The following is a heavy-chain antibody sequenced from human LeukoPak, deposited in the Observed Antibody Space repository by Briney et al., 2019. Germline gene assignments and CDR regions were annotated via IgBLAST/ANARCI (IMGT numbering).Heavy chain of an antibody. CDR3: AREGPGEGILTDPTQSDY. V-gene: IGHV1-18*04. D-gene: IGHD3-9*01. CDR2: ISAYNGNT. CDR1: GYTFTSYG. J-gene: IGHJ4*02. Sequence: ASVKVSCKASGYTFTSYGISWVRQAPGQGLEWMGWISAYNGNTNYAQKLQGRVTMTTDTSTSTAYMELRSLRSDDTAVYYCAREGPGEGILTDPTQSDYWGQGTLVTVSS.